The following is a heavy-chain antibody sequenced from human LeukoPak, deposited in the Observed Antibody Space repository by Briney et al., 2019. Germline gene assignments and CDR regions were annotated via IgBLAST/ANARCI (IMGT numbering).Heavy chain of an antibody. Sequence: ASVKVSCKASGYTFTRYGISWVRQAPGQGLEWMGWISGYNGKTNYAQKVQGRVTMTTDTSTTTAYMELRSLRSDDTAVYYRVRDGGYTSYDSSGYWPLDFWGQGTLVTVSS. V-gene: IGHV1-18*01. CDR2: ISGYNGKT. D-gene: IGHD3-22*01. J-gene: IGHJ4*02. CDR1: GYTFTRYG. CDR3: VRDGGYTSYDSSGYWPLDF.